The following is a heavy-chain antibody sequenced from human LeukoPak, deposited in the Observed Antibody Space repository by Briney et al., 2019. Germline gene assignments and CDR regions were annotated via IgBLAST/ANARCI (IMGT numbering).Heavy chain of an antibody. V-gene: IGHV1-69*04. CDR3: ARGRECGGDCYSRFDY. Sequence: SVKVSCKASGGTFSNYAISWVRQAPGQGLEWMGRIIPILGIANYAQKLQGRVTITADKSTSTAYMELSSLRSEDTAVYYCARGRECGGDCYSRFDYWGQGTLVTVSS. CDR2: IIPILGIA. CDR1: GGTFSNYA. D-gene: IGHD2-21*02. J-gene: IGHJ4*02.